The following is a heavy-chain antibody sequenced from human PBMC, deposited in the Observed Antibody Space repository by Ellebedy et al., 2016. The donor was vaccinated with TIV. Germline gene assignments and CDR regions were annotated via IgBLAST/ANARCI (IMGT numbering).Heavy chain of an antibody. CDR1: GFIFTNYN. CDR3: ARDGRNNDGFSGLLDY. CDR2: VSINENDK. Sequence: GGSLRLSCGGSGFIFTNYNLHWVRQAPGKGLEWLAVVSINENDKHYADSVKGRFTLSRDNSKNTLYLQMNSLSAEDTAVYFCARDGRNNDGFSGLLDYWGLGTLVIVSS. D-gene: IGHD1/OR15-1a*01. J-gene: IGHJ4*02. V-gene: IGHV3-30-3*01.